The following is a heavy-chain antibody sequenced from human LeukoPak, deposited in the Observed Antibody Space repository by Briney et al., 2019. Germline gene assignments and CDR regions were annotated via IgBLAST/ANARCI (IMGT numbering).Heavy chain of an antibody. J-gene: IGHJ3*02. CDR2: ISSSSSTI. CDR1: GFTFSSYS. Sequence: GGSLRLSCAASGFTFSSYSMNWVRQAPGKGLEWVSYISSSSSTIYYADSVKGRFTISRDNSKSTLYLQMKSLRPEDTAVYYCARNHAFDIWGQGTMVTVSS. V-gene: IGHV3-48*01. CDR3: ARNHAFDI.